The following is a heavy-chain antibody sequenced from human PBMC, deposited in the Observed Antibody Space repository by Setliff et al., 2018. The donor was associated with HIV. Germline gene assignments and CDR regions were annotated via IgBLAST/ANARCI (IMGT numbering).Heavy chain of an antibody. CDR3: AGGRYFRDIRDSRFDF. CDR1: GYSIRSGYY. V-gene: IGHV4-38-2*01. J-gene: IGHJ4*02. D-gene: IGHD3-9*01. Sequence: SETLSLTCAVSGYSIRSGYYWGWIRQSPGKGLECIGGISHDGITYYNSSLKSRVTISLDTSNNQFSLNLNSVTALDTAVYYCAGGRYFRDIRDSRFDFWGQGMLVTVSS. CDR2: ISHDGIT.